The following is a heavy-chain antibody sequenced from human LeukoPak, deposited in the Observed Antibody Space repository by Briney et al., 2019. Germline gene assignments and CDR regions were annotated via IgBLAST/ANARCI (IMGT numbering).Heavy chain of an antibody. CDR2: IYYSGST. D-gene: IGHD3-9*01. J-gene: IGHJ4*02. CDR1: GGSISSYY. V-gene: IGHV4-59*12. Sequence: SETLSLTCTVSGGSISSYYWSWIRQPPGKGLEWIGYIYYSGSTNYNPSLKSRVTMSVDTSKNQFSLKLSSVTAADTAVYYCARAEDYDILTGYPYYFDYWGQGTLVTVSS. CDR3: ARAEDYDILTGYPYYFDY.